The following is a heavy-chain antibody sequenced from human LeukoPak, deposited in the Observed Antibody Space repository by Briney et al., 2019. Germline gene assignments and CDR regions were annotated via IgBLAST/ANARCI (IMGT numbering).Heavy chain of an antibody. D-gene: IGHD3-22*01. CDR2: IYPGDSDT. CDR1: GYSFTSYW. Sequence: GESLKISCKGSGYSFTSYWIGWVRQMPGKGLEWMGIIYPGDSDTRYSPSFQGQVTVSADKSISTAYLQWSSLKASDTAMYYCARHLSDRDRYYESSGYSPNFDYWGQGTLVTVSS. V-gene: IGHV5-51*01. J-gene: IGHJ4*02. CDR3: ARHLSDRDRYYESSGYSPNFDY.